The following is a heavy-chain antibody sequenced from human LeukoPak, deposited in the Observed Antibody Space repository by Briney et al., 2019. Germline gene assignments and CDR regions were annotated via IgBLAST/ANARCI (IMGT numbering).Heavy chain of an antibody. Sequence: GSLRLSCAASGFTVSSNYMSWIRQPPGKGLEWIGEINHSGSTNYNPSLKSRVTISVDTSKNQFSLKLSSVTAADTAVYYCASPRSAGGYLRRRGVAFDIWGQGTMVTVSS. CDR2: INHSGST. D-gene: IGHD3-22*01. J-gene: IGHJ3*02. V-gene: IGHV4-34*01. CDR1: GFTVSSNY. CDR3: ASPRSAGGYLRRRGVAFDI.